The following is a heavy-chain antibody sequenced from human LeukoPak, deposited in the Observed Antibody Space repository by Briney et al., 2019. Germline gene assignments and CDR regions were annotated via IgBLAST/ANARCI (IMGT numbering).Heavy chain of an antibody. CDR1: GFTFTSSA. J-gene: IGHJ3*02. CDR3: AAGMKYCSGGSCYDAFDI. Sequence: SVKVSCKASGFTFTSSAMQWVRQARGQRLEWIGWIIVGSGNTNYAQKFQERVTITRDMSTSTAYMELSSLRSEDTAVYNCAAGMKYCSGGSCYDAFDIWGQGTMVTVSS. D-gene: IGHD2-15*01. V-gene: IGHV1-58*02. CDR2: IIVGSGNT.